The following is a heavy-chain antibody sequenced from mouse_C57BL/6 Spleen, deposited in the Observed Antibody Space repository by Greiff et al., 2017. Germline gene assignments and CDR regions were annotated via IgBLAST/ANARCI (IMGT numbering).Heavy chain of an antibody. CDR3: ARDGATMIKGFAY. J-gene: IGHJ3*01. CDR1: GFTFSDYY. CDR2: INYDGSST. Sequence: EVMLVESEGGLVQPGSSMKLSCTASGFTFSDYYMAWVRQVPEKGLEWVANINYDGSSTYYLDSLKSRFIISRDNAKNILYLQMSSLKSEDTATYYCARDGATMIKGFAYWGQGTLVTVSA. D-gene: IGHD2-4*01. V-gene: IGHV5-16*01.